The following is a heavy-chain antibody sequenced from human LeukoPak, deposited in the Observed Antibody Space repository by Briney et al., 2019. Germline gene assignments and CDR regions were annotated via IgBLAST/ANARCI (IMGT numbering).Heavy chain of an antibody. V-gene: IGHV3-11*06. CDR1: GFTFSDYY. CDR3: AKDQDETYYYGSGSPDY. J-gene: IGHJ4*02. Sequence: GGSLRLSCAASGFTFSDYYMSWIRQAPGKGLEWVSSISSSSSYIYYADSVKGRFTISRDNAKNSLYLQMNSLRTEDTAVYYCAKDQDETYYYGSGSPDYWGQGTLVTVSS. CDR2: ISSSSSYI. D-gene: IGHD3-10*01.